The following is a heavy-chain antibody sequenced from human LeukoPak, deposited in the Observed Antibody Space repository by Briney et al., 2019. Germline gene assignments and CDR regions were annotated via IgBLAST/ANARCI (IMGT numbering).Heavy chain of an antibody. CDR3: AKDSSSWYGGQYDY. CDR1: GFTFSSYA. D-gene: IGHD6-13*01. J-gene: IGHJ4*02. Sequence: GGSLRLSCAASGFTFSSYATSWVRQAPGKGLEWVSAISGSGGSTYYADSVKGRFTISRDNSKNTLYLQMNSLRAEDTAVYYCAKDSSSWYGGQYDYWGQGTLVTVSS. V-gene: IGHV3-23*01. CDR2: ISGSGGST.